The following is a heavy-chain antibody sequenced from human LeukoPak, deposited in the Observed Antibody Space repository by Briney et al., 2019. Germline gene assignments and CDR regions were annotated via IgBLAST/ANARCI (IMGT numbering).Heavy chain of an antibody. D-gene: IGHD3-16*01. CDR2: ISGSGGST. Sequence: GGTLRLSCVASGFSFNYYDMTWVRQAPGKGLEWVSAISGSGGSTYYADSVKGRFTISRDNSKNTLSLQMNSLRAEDTAVYYCARASIVRRIWGGKSKSYFDYWGQGTLVTVSS. CDR3: ARASIVRRIWGGKSKSYFDY. CDR1: GFSFNYYD. J-gene: IGHJ4*02. V-gene: IGHV3-23*01.